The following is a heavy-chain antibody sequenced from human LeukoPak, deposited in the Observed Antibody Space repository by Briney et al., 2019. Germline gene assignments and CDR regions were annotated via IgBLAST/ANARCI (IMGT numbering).Heavy chain of an antibody. J-gene: IGHJ4*02. D-gene: IGHD3-22*01. V-gene: IGHV1-2*02. CDR3: ARDPTPYYYDSRGGGVY. CDR1: GYTFTGYY. Sequence: ASVKVSCKASGYTFTGYYMHWVRQAPGQGLEWMGWINPNSGGTNYAQKFQGRVTMTRDTSISTAYMEVSRLRSDDTAVYYCARDPTPYYYDSRGGGVYWGQGTLVTVST. CDR2: INPNSGGT.